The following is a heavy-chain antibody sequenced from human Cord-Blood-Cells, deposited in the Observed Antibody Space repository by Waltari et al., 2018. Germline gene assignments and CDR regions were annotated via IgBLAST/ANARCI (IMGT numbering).Heavy chain of an antibody. CDR2: INPNSGGT. V-gene: IGHV1-2*04. CDR1: GYTFTGYY. CDR3: ARDVFGSSWYFDY. D-gene: IGHD6-13*01. J-gene: IGHJ4*02. Sequence: QVQLVQSGAEVKKPGASGKVSCKASGYTFTGYYMHWVRQAPGRGIEGMGWINPNSGGTNKPQKFQGWVTMTRDTSISTAYMELSRLRSDDTAVYYCARDVFGSSWYFDYWGQGTLVTVSS.